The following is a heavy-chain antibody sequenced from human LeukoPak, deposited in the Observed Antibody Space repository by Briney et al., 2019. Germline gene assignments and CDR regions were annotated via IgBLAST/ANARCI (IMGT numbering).Heavy chain of an antibody. Sequence: PSQTLSLTCTVSGGSISSGSYYWSWIRQPAGKGLEWIGRIYTSGSTNYNPSLKSRVTISVDTSKNQFSLKLSSVTAADTAVYYCARDLSGTSDYWGQGTLVTVSS. D-gene: IGHD1-7*01. J-gene: IGHJ4*02. V-gene: IGHV4-61*02. CDR3: ARDLSGTSDY. CDR1: GGSISSGSYY. CDR2: IYTSGST.